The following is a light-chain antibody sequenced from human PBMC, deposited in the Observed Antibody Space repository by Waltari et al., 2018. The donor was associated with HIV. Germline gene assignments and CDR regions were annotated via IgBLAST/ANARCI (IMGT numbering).Light chain of an antibody. Sequence: SAVTQPASVSGLPGQSITISCTGDDSDFGLYNFVPCYQQHPGKLPRLIVYDVDSRASGSSTRCSGSKSGQTASLSISGLRAEDEADYYCAFFTDDNTLLFGGGTKVTVL. CDR3: AFFTDDNTLL. CDR1: DSDFGLYNF. CDR2: DVD. J-gene: IGLJ3*02. V-gene: IGLV2-14*03.